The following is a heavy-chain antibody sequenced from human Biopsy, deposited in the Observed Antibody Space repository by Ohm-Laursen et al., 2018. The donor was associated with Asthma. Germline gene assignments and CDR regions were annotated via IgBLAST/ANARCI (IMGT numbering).Heavy chain of an antibody. V-gene: IGHV3-11*01. CDR2: ISSSGATI. D-gene: IGHD1-7*01. J-gene: IGHJ4*02. Sequence: SLTLSCSASGFTFSDYYMSWIRQAPGQGLEWVSYISSSGATIYYADSVRGRFTISRDNAKNSLYLQMNSLRAEDTAVYYCARVMELELLDYWGQGTLVTVSS. CDR1: GFTFSDYY. CDR3: ARVMELELLDY.